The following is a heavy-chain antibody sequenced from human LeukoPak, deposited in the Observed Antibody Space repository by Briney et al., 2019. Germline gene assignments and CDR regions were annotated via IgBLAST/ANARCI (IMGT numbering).Heavy chain of an antibody. J-gene: IGHJ4*02. D-gene: IGHD6-19*01. CDR3: ARDFVAVAGKGYYFDY. CDR1: GGSFSGYY. V-gene: IGHV4-34*01. CDR2: INHSGST. Sequence: PSETLSLTCAVYGGSFSGYYWSWIRQPPGKWLEWIGEINHSGSTNYNPSLKSRVTISVDTSKNQFSLKLSSVTAADTAVYYCARDFVAVAGKGYYFDYRGQGTLVTVSS.